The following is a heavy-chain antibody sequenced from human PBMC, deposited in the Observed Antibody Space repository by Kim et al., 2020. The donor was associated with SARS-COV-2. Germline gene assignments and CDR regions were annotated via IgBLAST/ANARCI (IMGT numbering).Heavy chain of an antibody. Sequence: SETLSLTCAVYGGSFSGYYWSWIRQPPGKGLEWIGEINHSGSTNYNPSLKSRVTISVDTSKNQFSLKLSSVTAADTAVYYCARGFRIVVVPAAIRRYYYGMDVWGQGTTVTVSS. D-gene: IGHD2-2*01. J-gene: IGHJ6*02. CDR2: INHSGST. CDR3: ARGFRIVVVPAAIRRYYYGMDV. CDR1: GGSFSGYY. V-gene: IGHV4-34*01.